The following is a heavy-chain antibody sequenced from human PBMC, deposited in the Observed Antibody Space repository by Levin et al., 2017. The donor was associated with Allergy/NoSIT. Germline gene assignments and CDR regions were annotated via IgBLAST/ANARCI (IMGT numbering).Heavy chain of an antibody. V-gene: IGHV3-21*01. D-gene: IGHD5-18*01. CDR3: AREDTAGSGFGMDV. Sequence: ASVKVSCAASGFTFSSYSMNWVRQAPGKGLEWVSSISSSSSYIYYADSVKGRFTISRDNAKNSLYLQMNSLRAEDTAVYYCAREDTAGSGFGMDVWGQGTTVTVSS. CDR2: ISSSSSYI. J-gene: IGHJ6*02. CDR1: GFTFSSYS.